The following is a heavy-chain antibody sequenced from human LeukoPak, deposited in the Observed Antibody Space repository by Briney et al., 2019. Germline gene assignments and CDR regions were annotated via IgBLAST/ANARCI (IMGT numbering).Heavy chain of an antibody. CDR2: IKQDGSEK. Sequence: GGSLRLSCAASGFTFGSYWMSWVRQAPGKGLEWVANIKQDGSEKYYVDSVKGRFTISRDNAKNSLYLQMNSLRAEDTAVYYCARRRGPDYDFWSGYPPYYYGMDVWGQGTTVTVSS. D-gene: IGHD3-3*01. CDR1: GFTFGSYW. V-gene: IGHV3-7*01. CDR3: ARRRGPDYDFWSGYPPYYYGMDV. J-gene: IGHJ6*02.